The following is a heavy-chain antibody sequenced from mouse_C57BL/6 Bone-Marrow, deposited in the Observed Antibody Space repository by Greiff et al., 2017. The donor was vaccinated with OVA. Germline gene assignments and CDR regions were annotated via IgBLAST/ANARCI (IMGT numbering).Heavy chain of an antibody. CDR1: GYAFTNYL. V-gene: IGHV1-54*01. CDR3: ARRGGDGTSWYFDV. J-gene: IGHJ1*03. D-gene: IGHD2-14*01. Sequence: QVQLQQSGAELVRPGTSVKVSCKASGYAFTNYLIEWVKQRPGQGLEWIGVINPGSGGTNYNEKFKGKATLTADKSSSTAYMQFSSLTSEDSAIYYCARRGGDGTSWYFDVWGTGTTVTVSS. CDR2: INPGSGGT.